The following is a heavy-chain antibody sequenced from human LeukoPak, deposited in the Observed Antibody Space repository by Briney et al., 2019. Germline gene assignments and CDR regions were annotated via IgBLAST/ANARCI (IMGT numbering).Heavy chain of an antibody. D-gene: IGHD5-24*01. V-gene: IGHV3-30*04. J-gene: IGHJ4*02. CDR1: GFTFSSYA. CDR2: ISYDGSNK. CDR3: ARVTIGMATQPYPDY. Sequence: PGRSLRLSCAASGFTFSSYAMHWVRQAPGKGLEWVAVISYDGSNKYYADSVKGRFTISRDNSKNTLYLQMNSLRAEDTAVYYCARVTIGMATQPYPDYWGQGTLVTVSS.